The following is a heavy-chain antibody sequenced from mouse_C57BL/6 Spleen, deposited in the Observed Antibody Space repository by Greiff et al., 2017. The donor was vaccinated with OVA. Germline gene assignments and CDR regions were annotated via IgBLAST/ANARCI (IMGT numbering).Heavy chain of an antibody. Sequence: QVQLQQSGPELVKPGASVKISCKASGYAFSSSWMNWVKQRPGKGLEWIGRIYPGDGDTNYNGKFKGKATLTADKSSSTAYIQLSSLTSEDSAVYFCAVYSRDAMDYWGQGTSVTVSS. CDR1: GYAFSSSW. D-gene: IGHD1-3*01. J-gene: IGHJ4*01. CDR3: AVYSRDAMDY. V-gene: IGHV1-82*01. CDR2: IYPGDGDT.